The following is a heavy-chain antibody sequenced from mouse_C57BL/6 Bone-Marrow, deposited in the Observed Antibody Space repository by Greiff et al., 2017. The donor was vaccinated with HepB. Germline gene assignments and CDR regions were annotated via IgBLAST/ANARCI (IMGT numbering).Heavy chain of an antibody. CDR3: AREAFITTPPRYFDV. J-gene: IGHJ1*03. Sequence: EVKLQQSGPVLVKPGPSVKISCKASGFTFTDYYMHWVKQSHGKSLEWIGLVYPYNGGTSYNQKFKGKATLTVDTSSSTAYMELNSLTSEDSAVYYCAREAFITTPPRYFDVWGTGTTVTVSS. D-gene: IGHD1-1*01. CDR2: VYPYNGGT. V-gene: IGHV1-36*01. CDR1: GFTFTDYY.